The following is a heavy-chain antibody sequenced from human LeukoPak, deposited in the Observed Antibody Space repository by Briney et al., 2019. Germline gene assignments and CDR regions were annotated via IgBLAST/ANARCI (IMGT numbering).Heavy chain of an antibody. J-gene: IGHJ4*02. CDR3: ARSAYCDGDCYSVYFDY. Sequence: SETLSLTCTVSGGSISDYYWSWIRQPPGKGLEWIGYIYYSGTTNYNPSLKSRVTISVDTSKNQFSLKLSFVTAADTAVYYCARSAYCDGDCYSVYFDYWGQGTLVTVSS. D-gene: IGHD2-21*02. CDR2: IYYSGTT. V-gene: IGHV4-59*01. CDR1: GGSISDYY.